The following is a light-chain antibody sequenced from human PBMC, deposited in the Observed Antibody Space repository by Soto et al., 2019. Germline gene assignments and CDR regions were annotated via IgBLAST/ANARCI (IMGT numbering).Light chain of an antibody. V-gene: IGKV3-15*01. CDR1: HNVRSS. CDR2: GAS. CDR3: QQYNNWPPIT. Sequence: EIVMTQSPATLSVSPGERATLSCRASHNVRSSLAWYQQKAGQAPRLLIYGASTRATGIPARFSGSGSGTEFTLTVSSLQSEDFAVYYCQQYNNWPPITFGQGTRLEIK. J-gene: IGKJ5*01.